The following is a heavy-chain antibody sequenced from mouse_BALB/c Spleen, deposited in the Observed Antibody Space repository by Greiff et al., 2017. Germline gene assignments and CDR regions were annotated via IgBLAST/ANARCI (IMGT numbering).Heavy chain of an antibody. CDR2: ISSGGSYT. D-gene: IGHD2-4*01. CDR3: AREDYDGTWFAY. J-gene: IGHJ3*01. V-gene: IGHV5-6*01. CDR1: GFTFSSYG. Sequence: EGHLVESGGDLVKPGGSLKLSCAASGFTFSSYGMSWVRQTPDKRLEWVATISSGGSYTYYPDSVKGRFTISRDNAKNTLYLQMSSLKSEDTAMYYCAREDYDGTWFAYWGQGTLVTVSA.